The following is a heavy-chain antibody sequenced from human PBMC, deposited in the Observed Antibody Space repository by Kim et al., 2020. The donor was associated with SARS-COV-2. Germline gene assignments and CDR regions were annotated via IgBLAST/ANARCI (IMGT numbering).Heavy chain of an antibody. D-gene: IGHD3-10*01. J-gene: IGHJ4*02. CDR2: GGST. CDR3: ASLWFGEH. V-gene: IGHV3-23*01. Sequence: GGSTYYADSVKGRFTISRDNSKNPLYLQMNSLRAEDTAVYYCASLWFGEHWGQGTLVTVSS.